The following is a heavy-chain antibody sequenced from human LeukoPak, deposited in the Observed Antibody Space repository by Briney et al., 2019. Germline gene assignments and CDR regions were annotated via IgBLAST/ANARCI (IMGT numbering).Heavy chain of an antibody. CDR1: GYTLTSYG. CDR3: ARVWEDYYGSANWFDP. V-gene: IGHV1-18*04. CDR2: ISAYNGNT. Sequence: SVKLSCTASGYTLTSYGTSWVRQATRQGLGWMGWISAYNGNTNNAKQLPSRDTMTTDTSTSTAYMELRSLRSDDTAVYYCARVWEDYYGSANWFDPWGQGTLVTVSS. D-gene: IGHD3-10*01. J-gene: IGHJ5*02.